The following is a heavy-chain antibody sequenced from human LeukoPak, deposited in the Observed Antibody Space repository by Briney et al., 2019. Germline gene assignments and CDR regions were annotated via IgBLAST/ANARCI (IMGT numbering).Heavy chain of an antibody. Sequence: PSETLSLTCTVSGGSISSYYWSWIRQPPGKGLEWVGYIYYSGSTNYNPSLKSRVTISVDTSKNQFSLKLSSVTAADTAVYYCARGLFYCSGGSCYDYGMDVWGQGPRSPSP. J-gene: IGHJ6*02. D-gene: IGHD2-15*01. V-gene: IGHV4-59*01. CDR2: IYYSGST. CDR1: GGSISSYY. CDR3: ARGLFYCSGGSCYDYGMDV.